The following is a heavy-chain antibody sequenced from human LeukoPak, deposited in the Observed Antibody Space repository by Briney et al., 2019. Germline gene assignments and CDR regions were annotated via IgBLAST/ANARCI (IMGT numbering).Heavy chain of an antibody. CDR3: ARGGGYCSSTSCYRPSFFYYYYMDV. CDR1: GYSISSGDYY. CDR2: VDLGGRR. D-gene: IGHD2-2*02. V-gene: IGHV4-61*02. Sequence: PSQTLSLTCNVSGYSISSGDYYWTWIRQPAGKGLEWIGRVDLGGRRIIKTSLISRVTVSIDPSKNQFSLKLSSVTAADTAVYYCARGGGYCSSTSCYRPSFFYYYYMDVRGKGTTVTVSS. J-gene: IGHJ6*03.